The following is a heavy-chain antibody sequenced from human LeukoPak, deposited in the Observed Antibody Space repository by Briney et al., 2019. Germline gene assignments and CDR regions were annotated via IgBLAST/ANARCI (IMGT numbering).Heavy chain of an antibody. CDR3: ARGEAAPSNWFDP. V-gene: IGHV4-34*01. Sequence: KSSETLSLTCAVYGGSFSGYYWSWIRQPPGKGLEWIGEINHSGSTNYNPSLKSRVTISVDTSKNQFSLKLSSVTAADTAVYYCARGEAAPSNWFDPWGQGTLVTVSS. J-gene: IGHJ5*02. D-gene: IGHD6-13*01. CDR2: INHSGST. CDR1: GGSFSGYY.